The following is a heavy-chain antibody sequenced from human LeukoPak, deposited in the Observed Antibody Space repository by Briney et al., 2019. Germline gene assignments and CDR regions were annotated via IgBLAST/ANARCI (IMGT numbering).Heavy chain of an antibody. CDR2: IYYSGST. V-gene: IGHV4-31*03. D-gene: IGHD6-19*01. CDR3: ARELSSGLDAFDI. J-gene: IGHJ3*02. CDR1: GVSISSGGYY. Sequence: PSQTLSLTCTVSGVSISSGGYYWRWIRQHPGKGLEWIGYIYYSGSTYYNPSLKSRVTISVDTSKNQFSLKLSSVTAADTAVYYCARELSSGLDAFDIWGQGTMVTVSS.